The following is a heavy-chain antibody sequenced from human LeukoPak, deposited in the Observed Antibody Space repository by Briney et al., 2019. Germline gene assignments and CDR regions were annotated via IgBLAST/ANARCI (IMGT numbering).Heavy chain of an antibody. CDR1: GFTFSTYW. J-gene: IGHJ4*02. D-gene: IGHD3-9*01. Sequence: PGGSLRLSCAASGFTFSTYWMHWVRQGPGKGLVWVSRINADGSTTYYADSVKGRFTISRDNSKNTLYLQMNSLRAEDTAVYYCAKERSPFDWLFYFDYWGQGTLVTVSS. V-gene: IGHV3-74*01. CDR2: INADGSTT. CDR3: AKERSPFDWLFYFDY.